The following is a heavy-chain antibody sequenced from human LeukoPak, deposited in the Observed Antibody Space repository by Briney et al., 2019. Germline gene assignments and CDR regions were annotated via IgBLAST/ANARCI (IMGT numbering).Heavy chain of an antibody. V-gene: IGHV3-74*01. CDR2: INSDGSST. Sequence: GGSLRLSCAASGFTFSSYWIHWVRQAPGKGLLWVSRINSDGSSTSYADSVKRRFTISRDNAKNTLYLQMNSLRAEDTAVYYCARATGSYYSIGYWGQGTLVTVSS. CDR3: ARATGSYYSIGY. D-gene: IGHD1-26*01. J-gene: IGHJ4*02. CDR1: GFTFSSYW.